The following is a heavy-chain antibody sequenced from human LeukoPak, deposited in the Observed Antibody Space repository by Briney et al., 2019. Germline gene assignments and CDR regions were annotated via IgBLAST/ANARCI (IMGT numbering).Heavy chain of an antibody. J-gene: IGHJ4*02. Sequence: PSQTLSLTCTVSGGSISSGSYYWSWIRQPAGKGLEWIGRIYTSGSTNYNPSLKSLVTISVDTSKNQFALKLSSVPAADTAVYYCARGSFFDYYDSSGYPDYWGQGTLVTVSS. CDR3: ARGSFFDYYDSSGYPDY. CDR1: GGSISSGSYY. V-gene: IGHV4-61*02. D-gene: IGHD3-22*01. CDR2: IYTSGST.